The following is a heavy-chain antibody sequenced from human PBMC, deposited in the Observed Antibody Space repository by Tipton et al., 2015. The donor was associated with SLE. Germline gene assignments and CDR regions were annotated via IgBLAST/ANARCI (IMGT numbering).Heavy chain of an antibody. CDR2: ISYSGDT. CDR1: GDSITNSKYN. D-gene: IGHD3-3*01. CDR3: ARIEDCWSGRIDY. V-gene: IGHV4-39*07. J-gene: IGHJ4*02. Sequence: TLSLTCTASGDSITNSKYNWGWIRQSPGKGLEWSGSISYSGDTNYNPSLLSRVTITRDTSKNQFSLKLSFVTGADAAFYYCARIEDCWSGRIDYWGQGTLITVSS.